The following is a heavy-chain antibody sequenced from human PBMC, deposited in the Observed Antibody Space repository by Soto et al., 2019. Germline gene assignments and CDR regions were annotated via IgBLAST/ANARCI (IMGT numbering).Heavy chain of an antibody. CDR1: GFTFSSYS. V-gene: IGHV3-21*01. CDR3: ARTSLSSGWRNFDY. CDR2: ISSSSSYI. J-gene: IGHJ4*02. D-gene: IGHD6-19*01. Sequence: EVQLVESGGGLVKPGGSLRLSCAASGFTFSSYSMNWVRQAPGKGLEWVSSISSSSSYIYYADSVKGRFTISRDNAKNSRYLQMNSLRAEDTAVYYCARTSLSSGWRNFDYWGQGTLVTVSS.